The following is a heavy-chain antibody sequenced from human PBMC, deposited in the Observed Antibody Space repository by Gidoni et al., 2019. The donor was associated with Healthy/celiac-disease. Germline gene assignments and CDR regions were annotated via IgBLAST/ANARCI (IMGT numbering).Heavy chain of an antibody. CDR2: IYHSGST. J-gene: IGHJ4*02. D-gene: IGHD5-18*01. CDR1: GGSISSGGSS. V-gene: IGHV4-30-2*01. Sequence: QLQLQESGSGLVKPSQTLSLTCAVSGGSISSGGSSWSWTRQPPGKGLEWSGYIYHSGSTYYNPSRKSGVTISVDRSKNQFALKLSSVTAADTDVYDCARGAAMEYYFDYWGQGTLVTVSS. CDR3: ARGAAMEYYFDY.